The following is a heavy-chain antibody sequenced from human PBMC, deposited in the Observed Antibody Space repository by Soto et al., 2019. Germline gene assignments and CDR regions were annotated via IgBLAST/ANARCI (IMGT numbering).Heavy chain of an antibody. D-gene: IGHD3-22*01. J-gene: IGHJ4*02. V-gene: IGHV3-30*18. CDR2: VSYDGSNK. Sequence: GGSLRLSCAASGFTFSSYGLHWVRQAPGKGLEWVASVSYDGSNKHYADSVKGRFTISRDNSKNTQYLQMSSLRADDTAVYYCVKGEYYYDSSGYYPFDYWGQGTLVTVSS. CDR3: VKGEYYYDSSGYYPFDY. CDR1: GFTFSSYG.